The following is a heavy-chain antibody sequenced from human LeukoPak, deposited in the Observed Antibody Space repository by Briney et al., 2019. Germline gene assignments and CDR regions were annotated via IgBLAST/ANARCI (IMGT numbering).Heavy chain of an antibody. CDR1: GFTFSTYA. CDR2: ISGSGGNS. V-gene: IGHV3-23*01. CDR3: AKAQTGNYYYYMDV. Sequence: GGSLRLSCAASGFTFSTYAMTWVRQAPGKGLEWVSAISGSGGNSYYADSVKGRFTISRDNSKNTLYLQMNSLRAEDTAVYYCAKAQTGNYYYYMDVWGKGTTVTVSS. J-gene: IGHJ6*03. D-gene: IGHD1-1*01.